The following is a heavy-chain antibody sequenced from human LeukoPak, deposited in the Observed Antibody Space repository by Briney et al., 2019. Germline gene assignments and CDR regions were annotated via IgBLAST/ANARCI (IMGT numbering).Heavy chain of an antibody. J-gene: IGHJ4*02. V-gene: IGHV3-21*01. D-gene: IGHD3-3*01. CDR1: GFTFSSYS. CDR2: ISSSSSYI. Sequence: GGSLRLSCAASGFTFSSYSMNWVRQAPGKGLEWVSSISSSSSYIYYADSVKGRFTISRDNAKNSLYLQMNSLRAEDTAVYYCATFWSGYYKGFDYWGQGTLVTVSS. CDR3: ATFWSGYYKGFDY.